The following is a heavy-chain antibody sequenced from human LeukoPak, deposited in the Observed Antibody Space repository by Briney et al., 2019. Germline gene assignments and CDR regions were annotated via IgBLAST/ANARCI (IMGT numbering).Heavy chain of an antibody. CDR1: GFTFNSYG. J-gene: IGHJ4*02. Sequence: GGSLRLSCAASGFTFNSYGMHWVRQAPGKELEWVAVISYDGSNKYYADSVKGRFTISRDNSKNTLYLQMNSLRAEDTAVYYCAKKSSSSSNAIPPFDYWGQGTLVTVSS. CDR2: ISYDGSNK. CDR3: AKKSSSSSNAIPPFDY. V-gene: IGHV3-30*18. D-gene: IGHD6-13*01.